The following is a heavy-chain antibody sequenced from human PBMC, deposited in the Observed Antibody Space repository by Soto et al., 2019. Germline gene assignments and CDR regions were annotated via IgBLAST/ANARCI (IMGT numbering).Heavy chain of an antibody. V-gene: IGHV3-74*01. Sequence: EMQLVESGGGLVQPGGSLRLSCAASGFAFSNSWMHWVRQVPGKGLVWVSHINADGSTTSNADSVKGRFTIFRDNAQSTLYVQMNSLSAEDTGVYYCARDRGYAFDMWGQGTMVTVSS. CDR1: GFAFSNSW. CDR3: ARDRGYAFDM. CDR2: INADGSTT. J-gene: IGHJ3*02.